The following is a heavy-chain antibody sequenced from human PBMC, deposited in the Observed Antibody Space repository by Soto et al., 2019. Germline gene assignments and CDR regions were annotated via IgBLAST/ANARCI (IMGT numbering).Heavy chain of an antibody. CDR1: GYTFTGYD. CDR3: ARGSPDYDFWSGYTLRNWFDP. V-gene: IGHV1-2*04. Sequence: GASVKVSCKASGYTFTGYDMHWVRQAPGQGLEWMGWINPNSGGTNYAQKFQGWVTMTRDTSISTAYMELSRLRSDDTAVYYCARGSPDYDFWSGYTLRNWFDPWGQGTLVTVSS. CDR2: INPNSGGT. D-gene: IGHD3-3*01. J-gene: IGHJ5*02.